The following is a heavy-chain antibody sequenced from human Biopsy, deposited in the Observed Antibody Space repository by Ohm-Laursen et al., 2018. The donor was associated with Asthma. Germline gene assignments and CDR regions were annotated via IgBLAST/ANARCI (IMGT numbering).Heavy chain of an antibody. CDR3: ARHWDWGSFFDY. J-gene: IGHJ4*02. CDR1: GASIMSTNY. D-gene: IGHD7-27*01. V-gene: IGHV4-39*01. Sequence: SDTLSLTCAVSGASIMSTNYWGWIRQPPGKRLEWLGSIYYSGSAYYNPSVKSRLSSSVDTSKNHFSLKLSSVTAADTAVYYCARHWDWGSFFDYWGQGTPVTVSS. CDR2: IYYSGSA.